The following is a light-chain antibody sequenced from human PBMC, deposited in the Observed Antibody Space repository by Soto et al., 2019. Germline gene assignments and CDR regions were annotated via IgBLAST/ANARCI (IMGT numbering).Light chain of an antibody. J-gene: IGLJ1*01. CDR3: SSYAGSNNFGV. CDR2: EVI. V-gene: IGLV2-8*01. Sequence: QAVVTQPPSASGSPGQSVTISCTGTSSDVGGYNYVSWYQQHPGKAPKLMIYEVIKRPSGVPDRFSGSKSGNTASLTVSELQAEDEADYYCSSYAGSNNFGVFGTGTKLTVL. CDR1: SSDVGGYNY.